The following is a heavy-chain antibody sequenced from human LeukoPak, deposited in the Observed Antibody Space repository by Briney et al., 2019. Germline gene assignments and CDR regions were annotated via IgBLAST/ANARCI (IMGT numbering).Heavy chain of an antibody. CDR3: ARLDWRSGGSGSFDY. CDR2: IYYSGST. Sequence: SETLSLTCTVSGGSISSGDYYWSWIRQPPGKGLEWIGGIYYSGSTYYNPSLKSRVTISVDTSKNQFSLKLSSVTAADTAVYSCARLDWRSGGSGSFDYWGQGTLVTVSS. CDR1: GGSISSGDYY. D-gene: IGHD6-25*01. J-gene: IGHJ4*02. V-gene: IGHV4-39*01.